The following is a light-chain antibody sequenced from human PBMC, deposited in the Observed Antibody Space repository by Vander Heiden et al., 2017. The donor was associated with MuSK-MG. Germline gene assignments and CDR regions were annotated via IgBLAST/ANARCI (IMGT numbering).Light chain of an antibody. Sequence: DIVIIQSPLSRLVTPGEPASISCRSSQSLLYSNGYNSLDWYLQKPGQSPQLLIYLGSYRASGVPDRFSGSGSGTDFTLKISRVEAEDVGVYYCKQALQTPYTFGQGTKLEIK. V-gene: IGKV2-28*01. CDR1: QSLLYSNGYNS. J-gene: IGKJ2*01. CDR2: LGS. CDR3: KQALQTPYT.